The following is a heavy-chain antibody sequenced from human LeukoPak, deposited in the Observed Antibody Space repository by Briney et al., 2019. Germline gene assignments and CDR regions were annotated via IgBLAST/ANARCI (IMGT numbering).Heavy chain of an antibody. CDR1: GFTFSSYG. CDR2: ISYDGSNK. D-gene: IGHD3-9*01. Sequence: GGSLRLSCGASGFTFSSYGMHWVRQAPGKGLEWVAVISYDGSNKYYADSVKGRFTISRDNSKNTLYLQMNSLRAEDTAVYYCAKDHDILTGYLDYWGQGTLVTVSS. V-gene: IGHV3-30*18. J-gene: IGHJ4*02. CDR3: AKDHDILTGYLDY.